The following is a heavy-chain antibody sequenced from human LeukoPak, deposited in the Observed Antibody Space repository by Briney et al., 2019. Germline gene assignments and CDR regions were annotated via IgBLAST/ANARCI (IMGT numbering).Heavy chain of an antibody. CDR3: AKEITRDGNRHFHY. V-gene: IGHV3-30*02. J-gene: IGHJ4*02. D-gene: IGHD5-24*01. CDR1: GFTFSSYG. CDR2: IRYDENKK. Sequence: GGSLRLSCTASGFTFSSYGMQWVRQAPGKGLEWVACIRYDENKKYYADSVKGRFTISRDNSENTLYLQMNSLSAEDTAVYHCAKEITRDGNRHFHYWGQGTLVTASS.